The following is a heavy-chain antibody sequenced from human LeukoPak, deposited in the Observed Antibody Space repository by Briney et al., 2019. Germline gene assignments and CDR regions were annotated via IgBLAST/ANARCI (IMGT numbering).Heavy chain of an antibody. CDR2: ISGSGGST. J-gene: IGHJ3*02. D-gene: IGHD3-3*01. V-gene: IGHV3-23*01. CDR3: AKVGRAHDFWSGLDAFDI. CDR1: GFTFSSYA. Sequence: GGSLRLSCAASGFTFSSYAMSWVRQAPGKGLEWVSAISGSGGSTYYADSAKGRFTISRDNSKNTLYLQMNSLRAEDTAVYYCAKVGRAHDFWSGLDAFDIWGQGTMVTVSS.